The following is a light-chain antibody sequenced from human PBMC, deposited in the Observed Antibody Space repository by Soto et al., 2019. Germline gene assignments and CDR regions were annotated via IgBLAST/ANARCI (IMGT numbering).Light chain of an antibody. CDR1: QTISSW. V-gene: IGKV1-5*03. CDR3: QHSNSYSEA. J-gene: IGKJ1*01. CDR2: KAS. Sequence: DIQMTQSPSTLSGSVGDRVTITCRASQTISSWLAWYQQKPGKAPKLLIYKASTLKSGVPSRFSGSGSGTEGTLTISSLQPDDFATYYCQHSNSYSEAFGQGTKVELK.